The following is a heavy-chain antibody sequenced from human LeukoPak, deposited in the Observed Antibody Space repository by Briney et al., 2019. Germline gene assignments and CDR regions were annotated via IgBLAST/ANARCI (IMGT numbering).Heavy chain of an antibody. CDR3: ARGPQLELPGDGFDP. D-gene: IGHD1-7*01. J-gene: IGHJ5*02. CDR2: IYHSGST. Sequence: SETLSLTCTVSGYSISSGYYWGWIRQPPGKGLEWIGSIYHSGSTYYNPSLKSRVTISVDTSKNQFSLKLSSVTAADTAVYYCARGPQLELPGDGFDPWGQGTLVTVSS. V-gene: IGHV4-38-2*02. CDR1: GYSISSGYY.